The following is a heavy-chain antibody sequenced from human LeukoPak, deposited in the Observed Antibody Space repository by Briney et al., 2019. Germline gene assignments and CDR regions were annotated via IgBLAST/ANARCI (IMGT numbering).Heavy chain of an antibody. CDR3: ARRYRVNLWDP. CDR1: GYTFTSYY. Sequence: ASVKVSCKASGYTFTSYYMHWVRQAPGRGLEWMGIINPSGGSTSYAQKFQGRVTMTRDTSTSTVYMELSSLRSEDTAVYYCARRYRVNLWDPWGQGTLVTVSS. CDR2: INPSGGST. V-gene: IGHV1-46*01. J-gene: IGHJ5*02. D-gene: IGHD1-26*01.